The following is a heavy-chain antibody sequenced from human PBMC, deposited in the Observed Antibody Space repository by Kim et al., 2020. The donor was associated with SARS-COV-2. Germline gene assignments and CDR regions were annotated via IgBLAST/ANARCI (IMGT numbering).Heavy chain of an antibody. D-gene: IGHD3-22*01. J-gene: IGHJ4*02. V-gene: IGHV4-39*01. CDR2: IYYSGST. Sequence: ETLSLTCTVSGGSISSSSYYWGWIRQPPGKGLEWIGSIYYSGSTYYNPSLKSRVTISVDTSKNQFSLKLSSVTAADTAVYYCARRYYYDSSGYYYFDYWGQGTLVTVSS. CDR3: ARRYYYDSSGYYYFDY. CDR1: GGSISSSSYY.